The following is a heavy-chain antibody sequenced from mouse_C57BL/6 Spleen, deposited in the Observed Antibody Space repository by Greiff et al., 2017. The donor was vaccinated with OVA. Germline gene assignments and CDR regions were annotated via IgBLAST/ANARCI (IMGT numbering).Heavy chain of an antibody. D-gene: IGHD1-1*01. CDR1: GYTFTSYW. J-gene: IGHJ2*01. CDR2: IDPSDSYT. CDR3: ARVEGSFDY. Sequence: QVQLQQPGAELVMPGASVKLSCKASGYTFTSYWMHWVKQRPGQGLEWIGEIDPSDSYTNYNQKFKGKSTLTVDKSASTAYMQRSSLTSEDSAVYYCARVEGSFDYWGQGTTLTVSS. V-gene: IGHV1-69*01.